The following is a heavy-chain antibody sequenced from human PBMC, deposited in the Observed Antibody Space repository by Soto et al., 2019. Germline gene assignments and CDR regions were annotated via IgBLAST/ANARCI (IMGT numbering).Heavy chain of an antibody. CDR1: GYTFTSYA. CDR3: ARVYAFWSGYYFDY. J-gene: IGHJ4*02. CDR2: INAGNGNT. V-gene: IGHV1-3*01. Sequence: QVQLVQSGAEVKKPGASVKVSCKASGYTFTSYATHWVRQAPGQRLEWMGWINAGNGNTKYSQKFQGRVTITRDTSASTAYMELSSLRSEDTAVYYCARVYAFWSGYYFDYWGQGTLVTVSS. D-gene: IGHD3-3*01.